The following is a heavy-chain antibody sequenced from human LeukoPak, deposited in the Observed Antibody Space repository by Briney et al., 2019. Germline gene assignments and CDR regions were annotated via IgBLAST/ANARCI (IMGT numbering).Heavy chain of an antibody. D-gene: IGHD6-13*01. V-gene: IGHV4-39*02. Sequence: SETLSLTCTVSGGSLSSGSHYWGWIRQLPGKGLEWIGSFYYSGSTYYNPSLKSRVTLFIDTSKNQFSLKLSSVTAADTAVYYCARDRGIAAAADAFEIWGQGTTVTVSS. CDR3: ARDRGIAAAADAFEI. CDR1: GGSLSSGSHY. J-gene: IGHJ3*02. CDR2: FYYSGST.